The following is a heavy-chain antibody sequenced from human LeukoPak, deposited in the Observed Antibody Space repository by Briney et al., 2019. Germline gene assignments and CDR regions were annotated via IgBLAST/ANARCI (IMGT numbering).Heavy chain of an antibody. D-gene: IGHD6-19*01. J-gene: IGHJ4*02. CDR2: ISAYNGNT. V-gene: IGHV1-18*01. CDR3: ARVRSGWYDFDY. CDR1: GYTFTSHG. Sequence: ASVTVSCKASGYTFTSHGVSWVRQAPRHGLEWMGWISAYNGNTNYAQKLQGRVTMTTDTSTSTAYMELRSLRSDDTAVYYCARVRSGWYDFDYWGQGTLVTVSS.